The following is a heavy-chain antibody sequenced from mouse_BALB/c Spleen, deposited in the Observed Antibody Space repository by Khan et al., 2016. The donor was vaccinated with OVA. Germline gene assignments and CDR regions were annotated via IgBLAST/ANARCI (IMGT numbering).Heavy chain of an antibody. CDR2: TNPTNGRT. CDR1: GYTFTSYW. D-gene: IGHD1-1*01. V-gene: IGHV1S81*02. CDR3: ARIKKIVATYFDY. Sequence: QVQLQQPGAELVKAGASVKMSCKASGYTFTSYWMHWVKQRLGQGLEWFAETNPTNGRTYYTEKFKSKATLTVDKSYSKAYMLISGTTFEDAAVYYCARIKKIVATYFDYWGQGTTLTVSS. J-gene: IGHJ2*01.